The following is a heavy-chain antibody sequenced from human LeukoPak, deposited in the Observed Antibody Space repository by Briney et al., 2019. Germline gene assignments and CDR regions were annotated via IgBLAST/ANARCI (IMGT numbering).Heavy chain of an antibody. CDR3: AGRQTYFDY. CDR2: IYYSGST. CDR1: NGSINPYF. V-gene: IGHV4-59*08. J-gene: IGHJ4*02. Sequence: SETLSLTCTVSNGSINPYFWSWIRQPPGKGLEWIGYIYYSGSTNYNPSLKSRVTISLDTSKKQFSLKLSSVTAADTALYYCAGRQTYFDYWGQGNL.